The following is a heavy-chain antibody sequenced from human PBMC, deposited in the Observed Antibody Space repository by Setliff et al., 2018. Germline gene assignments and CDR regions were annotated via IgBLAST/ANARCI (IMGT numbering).Heavy chain of an antibody. V-gene: IGHV4-39*07. CDR3: ARVRSYGSGNYYYYYYDMDV. D-gene: IGHD3-10*01. Sequence: LSLTCTVSGGSISSSSYYWGWIRQPPGKGLEWIGSIYYSGSTYYNPSLKSRVTISVDTSKNQFSLKLSSVTAADTALYYCARVRSYGSGNYYYYYYDMDVWGQGTTVTV. CDR1: GGSISSSSYY. CDR2: IYYSGST. J-gene: IGHJ6*02.